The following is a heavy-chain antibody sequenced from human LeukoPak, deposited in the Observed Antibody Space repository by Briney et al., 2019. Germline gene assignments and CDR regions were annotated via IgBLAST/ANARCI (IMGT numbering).Heavy chain of an antibody. D-gene: IGHD2/OR15-2a*01. Sequence: GGSLRLSCAASGFTFSIENMNWLRQAPGKGLEWVSYISSRSDTIYYADSVKGRFTISRDNAKNSLYLQMNSLRAEDTAVYYCARDLLLLWGQGTMITVSS. CDR1: GFTFSIEN. J-gene: IGHJ3*01. CDR2: ISSRSDTI. CDR3: ARDLLLL. V-gene: IGHV3-48*01.